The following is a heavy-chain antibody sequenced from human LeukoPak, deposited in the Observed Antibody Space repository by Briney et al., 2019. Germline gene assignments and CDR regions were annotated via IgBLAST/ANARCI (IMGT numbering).Heavy chain of an antibody. J-gene: IGHJ4*02. D-gene: IGHD2-2*02. V-gene: IGHV4-34*01. Sequence: PSETLSLTCAVYGGSFSGYYWSWIRQPPGKGLEWIGEINHSGSTNYNPSLKSRVTISVDTSKNQFSLKLSSVTAADTAVYYCARGWEYCSSTSCYTGRNGNVPFDYWGQGTLVTVSS. CDR1: GGSFSGYY. CDR3: ARGWEYCSSTSCYTGRNGNVPFDY. CDR2: INHSGST.